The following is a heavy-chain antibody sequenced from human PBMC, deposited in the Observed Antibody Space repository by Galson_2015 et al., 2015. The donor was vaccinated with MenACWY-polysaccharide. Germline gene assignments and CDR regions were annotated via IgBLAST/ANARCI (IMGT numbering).Heavy chain of an antibody. Sequence: SLRLSCAASGFSLGAWYMSWIRQAPGRGLGWLSYISKSGDSIYYGDSVKGRFAIPRDNAKNSLYLQLNSLEVEDTAIYYCARGHYGLDVWGQGTTVTVSS. CDR3: ARGHYGLDV. J-gene: IGHJ6*02. V-gene: IGHV3-11*01. CDR2: ISKSGDSI. CDR1: GFSLGAWY.